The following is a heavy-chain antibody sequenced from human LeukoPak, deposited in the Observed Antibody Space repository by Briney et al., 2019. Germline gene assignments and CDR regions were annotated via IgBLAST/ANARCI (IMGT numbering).Heavy chain of an antibody. V-gene: IGHV3-23*01. CDR2: ISGGGGST. CDR3: AKVRGTYYYMDV. J-gene: IGHJ6*03. CDR1: EFNFRSFA. Sequence: GGSLRLSCRASEFNFRSFAMNWVRQAPGKGLEWVSTISGGGGSTYYADSVKGRFAISRDNLNNTPYLQMDSLRADDTAVYYCAKVRGTYYYMDVWGKGTTVTVSS.